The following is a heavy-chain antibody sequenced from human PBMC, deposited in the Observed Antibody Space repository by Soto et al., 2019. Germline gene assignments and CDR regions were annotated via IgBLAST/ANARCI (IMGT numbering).Heavy chain of an antibody. CDR3: VKTHYSSGLYYAMDV. J-gene: IGHJ6*02. V-gene: IGHV3-30*18. Sequence: PGGSLRLSCAASVVSFSSFGMNWVRQVPGKGLEWVAVISFDGSNIYYADSVKGRFTISRDNDKNTLHLQMNSLRVEDTAVYYCVKTHYSSGLYYAMDVWGQGTTVTVSS. CDR1: VVSFSSFG. D-gene: IGHD6-19*01. CDR2: ISFDGSNI.